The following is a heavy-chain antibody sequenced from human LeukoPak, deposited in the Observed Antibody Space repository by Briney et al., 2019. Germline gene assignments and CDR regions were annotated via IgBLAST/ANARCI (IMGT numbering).Heavy chain of an antibody. V-gene: IGHV3-48*02. CDR1: GFTFSSYS. CDR3: ARDVSEYCSGGSCYGVRLDP. J-gene: IGHJ5*02. CDR2: ISTAGSNI. Sequence: PGGSLRLSCAASGFTFSSYSMNWVRQAPGKGLEWVSYISTAGSNIYYADSVKGRFTVSRDNAKNSLYLQMNSLRDEDTAVYYCARDVSEYCSGGSCYGVRLDPWGQGTLVTVSS. D-gene: IGHD2-15*01.